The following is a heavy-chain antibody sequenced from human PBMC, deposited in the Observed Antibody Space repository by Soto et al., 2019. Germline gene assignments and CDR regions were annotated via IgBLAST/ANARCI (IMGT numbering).Heavy chain of an antibody. V-gene: IGHV1-3*01. J-gene: IGHJ6*02. CDR2: INAGNGNT. CDR1: GYTFTSYA. D-gene: IGHD5-18*01. CDR3: ARGSYGAYYYYGMDV. Sequence: ASVKVSCKASGYTFTSYAMHWVRQAPGQRLEWMGWINAGNGNTKYSQRFQGRVTITRDTSASTAYMELSSLRSEDTAVYYCARGSYGAYYYYGMDVWGQGXTVTVYS.